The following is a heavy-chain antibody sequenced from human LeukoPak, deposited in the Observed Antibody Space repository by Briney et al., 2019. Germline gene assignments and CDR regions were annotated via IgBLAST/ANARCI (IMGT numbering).Heavy chain of an antibody. V-gene: IGHV1-69*13. Sequence: ASLKVSCKASLGTFSSYAISWVRQAPGQGLEWMGGIIPLSGTANYAQKFQGRVTITADESTSTAYMELSSLRSEDTAVYYCARDQSENYYGSGSYSPDAFDIWGQGTMVTVSS. CDR2: IIPLSGTA. D-gene: IGHD3-10*01. J-gene: IGHJ3*02. CDR1: LGTFSSYA. CDR3: ARDQSENYYGSGSYSPDAFDI.